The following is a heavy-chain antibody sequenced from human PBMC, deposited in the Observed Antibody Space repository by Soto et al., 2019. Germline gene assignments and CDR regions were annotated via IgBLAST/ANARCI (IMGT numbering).Heavy chain of an antibody. CDR1: GFTFDDYA. J-gene: IGHJ5*02. CDR3: AKSVTTVAGTSWFDP. Sequence: EVQLVESGGGLVQPGRSLRLSCAASGFTFDDYAMHWVRQGPGKGLEWVSGISWNSGGIDYADSVKGRFTISRDNAKKSLYLQMNSLRAEDTALYYCAKSVTTVAGTSWFDPWGQGTLVTVSS. V-gene: IGHV3-9*01. CDR2: ISWNSGGI. D-gene: IGHD6-19*01.